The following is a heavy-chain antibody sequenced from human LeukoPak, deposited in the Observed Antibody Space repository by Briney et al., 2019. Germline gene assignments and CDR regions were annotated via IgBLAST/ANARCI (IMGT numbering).Heavy chain of an antibody. CDR1: GYTFAGYY. V-gene: IGHV1-2*02. Sequence: ASVKVSCKASGYTFAGYYIHWVRQAPGQGLEWMGWINPNSGGTIYAQKFQGRVTMTRDTSISTAYMELSRLYSDDTVVYYCAREWGCSSTSCYTGTFDPWGQGTLVIVSS. J-gene: IGHJ5*02. D-gene: IGHD2-2*02. CDR3: AREWGCSSTSCYTGTFDP. CDR2: INPNSGGT.